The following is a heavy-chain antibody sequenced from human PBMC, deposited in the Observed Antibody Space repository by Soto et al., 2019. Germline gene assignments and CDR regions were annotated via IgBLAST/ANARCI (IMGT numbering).Heavy chain of an antibody. CDR1: GGSISSYY. J-gene: IGHJ4*02. V-gene: IGHV4-59*01. Sequence: QVQLQESGPGLVKPSETLSLTCTVSGGSISSYYWSWIRQPPGKGLECIGFIYYSESTNYNPSLQRRVTTSVDPSKTQFSRRLSSVPAADTAVYYCARAVEMYASGWYSFDYGGQANRVTVSS. D-gene: IGHD6-19*01. CDR2: IYYSEST. CDR3: ARAVEMYASGWYSFDY.